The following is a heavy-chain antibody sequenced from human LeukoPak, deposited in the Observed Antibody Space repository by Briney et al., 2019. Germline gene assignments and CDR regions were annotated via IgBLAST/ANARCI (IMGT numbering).Heavy chain of an antibody. CDR3: AKEYDYVWGSQLPYYYYYYYMDV. CDR2: ISNSGGTT. V-gene: IGHV3-23*01. Sequence: GGSLRLSCAASGFTFSSYAMSWVRQAPGKGLEWVSTISNSGGTTYYADSVKGRFTISRDNSKNTLYLQMNSLRAEDTAVYYCAKEYDYVWGSQLPYYYYYYYMDVWGKGTTVTISS. J-gene: IGHJ6*03. D-gene: IGHD3-16*01. CDR1: GFTFSSYA.